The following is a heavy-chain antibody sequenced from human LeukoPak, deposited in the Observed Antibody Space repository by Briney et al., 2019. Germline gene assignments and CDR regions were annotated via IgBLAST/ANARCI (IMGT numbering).Heavy chain of an antibody. D-gene: IGHD3-16*02. CDR2: ISAYNGNT. CDR3: AKVRYDYVWGSYRDNWFDP. CDR1: GYTFTSYG. Sequence: VASVKVSCKASGYTFTSYGISWVRQAPGQGLEWMGWISAYNGNTNYAQKLQGRVTMTTDTSTSTAYMELRSLRAEDTAVYYCAKVRYDYVWGSYRDNWFDPWGQGTLVTVSS. V-gene: IGHV1-18*01. J-gene: IGHJ5*02.